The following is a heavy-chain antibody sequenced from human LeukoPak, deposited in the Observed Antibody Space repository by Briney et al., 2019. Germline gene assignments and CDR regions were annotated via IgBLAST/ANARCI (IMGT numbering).Heavy chain of an antibody. CDR2: LNPNSGDT. CDR3: ARGRREVAFDI. Sequence: ASVRVSCKASGYTFTDYYMHWVRQAPGQGLQWMGWLNPNSGDTNYAQKSQGRVSMTRDTSISTAYMELRRLRSDDTAMFYCARGRREVAFDIWGRGTMVTVSS. V-gene: IGHV1-2*02. J-gene: IGHJ3*02. CDR1: GYTFTDYY.